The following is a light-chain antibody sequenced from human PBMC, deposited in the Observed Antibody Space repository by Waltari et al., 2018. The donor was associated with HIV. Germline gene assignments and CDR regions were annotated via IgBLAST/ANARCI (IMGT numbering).Light chain of an antibody. CDR3: CSYAGSYTYV. Sequence: QSALTQPRSVSGSPGQSVTISCTGTSSDVGGYNYVSWYQQHPGKAPKLMIYDVSKRPVGVPYRFSGSKSGNTASLAISGLQAEDEADYYCCSYAGSYTYVFGTGTKVTVL. CDR1: SSDVGGYNY. V-gene: IGLV2-11*01. CDR2: DVS. J-gene: IGLJ1*01.